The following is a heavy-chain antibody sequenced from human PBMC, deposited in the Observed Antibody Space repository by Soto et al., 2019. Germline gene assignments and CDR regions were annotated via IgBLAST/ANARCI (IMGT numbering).Heavy chain of an antibody. D-gene: IGHD2-15*01. V-gene: IGHV1-18*01. J-gene: IGHJ5*02. CDR1: GYTLTSYV. Sequence: QVQLLQPGLEVKKPGATVKVSCKPSGYTLTSYVITGVRKAPGQGLGWMGWISAYNGNTNYAQKLQGSVTMTTDTSTSTSYMELRSLRSDDTAMHYCGRWCSGGNCGQFDPWGQGTLVTVSS. CDR3: GRWCSGGNCGQFDP. CDR2: ISAYNGNT.